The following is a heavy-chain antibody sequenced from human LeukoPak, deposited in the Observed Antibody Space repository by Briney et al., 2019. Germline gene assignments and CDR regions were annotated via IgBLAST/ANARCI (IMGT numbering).Heavy chain of an antibody. CDR1: GYTFTGYY. D-gene: IGHD2-2*01. J-gene: IGHJ4*02. V-gene: IGHV1-2*02. CDR2: INPNSGGT. Sequence: ASVKVSCKASGYTFTGYYMHWLRQAPGQGLEWMGWINPNSGGTNYAQKFQGRVTMTRDTSISTAYMELSRLRSDDTAVYYCARLSTGVVPAARDYWGQGTLVTVPS. CDR3: ARLSTGVVPAARDY.